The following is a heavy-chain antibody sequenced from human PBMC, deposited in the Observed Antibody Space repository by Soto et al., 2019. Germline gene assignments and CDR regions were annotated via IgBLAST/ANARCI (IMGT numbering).Heavy chain of an antibody. CDR1: GGSFSGYY. J-gene: IGHJ5*02. CDR2: INHSGST. CDR3: ARGRFSYSSSSWNWFDP. D-gene: IGHD6-13*01. V-gene: IGHV4-34*01. Sequence: SETLSLTCAVYGGSFSGYYWSWIRQPPGEGLEWIGEINHSGSTNYNPSLKSRVTISVDTSKNQFSLKLSSVTAADTAVYYCARGRFSYSSSSWNWFDPWGQGTLVTVSS.